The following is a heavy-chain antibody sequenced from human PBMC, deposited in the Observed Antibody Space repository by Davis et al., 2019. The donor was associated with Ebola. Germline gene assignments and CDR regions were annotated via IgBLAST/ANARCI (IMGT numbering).Heavy chain of an antibody. D-gene: IGHD2-2*01. V-gene: IGHV1-2*02. CDR1: GGTFISYT. CDR3: ARVEERPAENWFDP. CDR2: INAVNGNT. J-gene: IGHJ5*02. Sequence: ASVKVSCKASGGTFISYTISWVRQAPGQRLEWMGWINAVNGNTKYSQKFQGRVTMTRDTSISTAYMELSRLRSDETAVYYCARVEERPAENWFDPWGQGTLVTVSS.